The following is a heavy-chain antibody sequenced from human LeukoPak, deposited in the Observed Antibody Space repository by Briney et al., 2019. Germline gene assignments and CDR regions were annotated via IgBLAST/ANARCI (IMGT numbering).Heavy chain of an antibody. V-gene: IGHV4-38-2*02. Sequence: PSETLSLTCTVSGYSISSGYYWGWIRQPPGKGLEWIGSGSTYYNPSLKSRVTISVDTSKNQFSLKLSSVTAADTAVYYCAKLGVVPENYYYYMDVWGKGTTVTVSS. CDR3: AKLGVVPENYYYYMDV. CDR1: GYSISSGYY. J-gene: IGHJ6*03. D-gene: IGHD3-3*01. CDR2: SGST.